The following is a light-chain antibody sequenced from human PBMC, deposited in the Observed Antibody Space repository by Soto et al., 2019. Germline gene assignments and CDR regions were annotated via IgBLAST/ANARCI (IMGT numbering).Light chain of an antibody. CDR3: ATWEDTLDGPV. CDR1: RSNIGSNP. V-gene: IGLV1-44*01. CDR2: RDN. Sequence: QSVLTQPPSASGTPGQRVTISCSGSRSNIGSNPVQWYQQFPGTAPKLLIYRDNQRPSGVSDRFSGSKSGTSASLAISGLQSEDEADYHCATWEDTLDGPVFGGGTKVTVL. J-gene: IGLJ3*02.